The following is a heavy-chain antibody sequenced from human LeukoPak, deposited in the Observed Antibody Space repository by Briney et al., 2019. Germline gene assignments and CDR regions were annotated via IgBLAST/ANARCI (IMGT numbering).Heavy chain of an antibody. CDR2: INHSGST. J-gene: IGHJ4*02. V-gene: IGHV4-34*01. Sequence: SETLSLTCAVYGGSFSGYYWSWIRQPPGKGLEWIGEINHSGSTNYNPSLKSRVTISVDTSKNQFSLKLSSVTAADTAVYYCARDGYSSGWYLPRWRYWGQGTLVTVSS. CDR1: GGSFSGYY. CDR3: ARDGYSSGWYLPRWRY. D-gene: IGHD6-19*01.